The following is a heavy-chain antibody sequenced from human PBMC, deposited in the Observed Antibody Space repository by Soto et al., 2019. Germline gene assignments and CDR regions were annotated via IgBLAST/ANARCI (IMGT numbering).Heavy chain of an antibody. CDR3: ARDPPYGSGTSQNYGMDV. J-gene: IGHJ6*02. CDR1: GFTFNTYW. V-gene: IGHV3-7*04. Sequence: GGSLRLSCAASGFTFNTYWMTWVRQAPGKGLEWVANIKQDGSETYYVDSVKGRFTISRDNAKNSLYLQMNSLRAEDTAVYYCARDPPYGSGTSQNYGMDVWGQGTTVTRLL. D-gene: IGHD3-10*01. CDR2: IKQDGSET.